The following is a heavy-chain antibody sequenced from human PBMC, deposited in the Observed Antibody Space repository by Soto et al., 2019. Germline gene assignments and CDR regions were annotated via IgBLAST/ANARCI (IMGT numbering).Heavy chain of an antibody. D-gene: IGHD2-8*01. CDR3: ARDIESVTAKHFFYYYAMGV. CDR2: VSANNGHT. J-gene: IGHJ6*02. Sequence: ASVKVSCKASGFTFSNYGLNWVRQAPGQGLEWMGWVSANNGHTNYAQNLQGRVSMTTDTSTSTAYMELRGLRFDDTAVYYCARDIESVTAKHFFYYYAMGVWGQGTTVTVS. V-gene: IGHV1-18*01. CDR1: GFTFSNYG.